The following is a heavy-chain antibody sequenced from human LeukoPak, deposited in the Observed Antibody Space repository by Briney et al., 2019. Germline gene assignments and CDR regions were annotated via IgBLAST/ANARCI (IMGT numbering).Heavy chain of an antibody. D-gene: IGHD1-26*01. J-gene: IGHJ4*02. CDR2: IYTSGST. CDR1: GGSISSYY. Sequence: SETLSLTCTVSGGSISSYYWSWIRQPAGKGLEWIGRIYTSGSTNYNPSLKSRITISVDTSKNQFSLKLSSVTAADTAVYYCAQHEYSGTYYVDYWGQGTLVTVSS. CDR3: AQHEYSGTYYVDY. V-gene: IGHV4-4*07.